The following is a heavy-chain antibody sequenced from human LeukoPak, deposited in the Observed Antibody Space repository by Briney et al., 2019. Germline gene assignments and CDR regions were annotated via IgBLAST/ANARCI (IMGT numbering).Heavy chain of an antibody. V-gene: IGHV5-51*01. CDR3: ARSLNSGGYYGFDH. CDR2: IYPGDSDI. J-gene: IGHJ4*02. Sequence: GESLKISCKGSGYSFTSYWIGWVRQMPGKGLEWVGIIYPGDSDIRYSPSFEGRVTISADKSINTAYLQWGSLKASDTAVYYCARSLNSGGYYGFDHWGQGTLVTVSS. D-gene: IGHD3-22*01. CDR1: GYSFTSYW.